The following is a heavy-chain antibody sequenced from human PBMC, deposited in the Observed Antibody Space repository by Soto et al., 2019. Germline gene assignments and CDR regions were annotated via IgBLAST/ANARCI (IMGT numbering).Heavy chain of an antibody. CDR1: GGSISSYY. V-gene: IGHV4-59*01. CDR3: ARDRDFDY. Sequence: QVQLQESGPGLVKPSETLSLTRTVSGGSISSYYWSWIRQPPGKGLEWIGYIYYSGSTNYNPSLKSRVTISVDTSKNQFSLKLSSVTAADTAVYYCARDRDFDYWGQGTLVTVSS. D-gene: IGHD3-10*01. J-gene: IGHJ4*02. CDR2: IYYSGST.